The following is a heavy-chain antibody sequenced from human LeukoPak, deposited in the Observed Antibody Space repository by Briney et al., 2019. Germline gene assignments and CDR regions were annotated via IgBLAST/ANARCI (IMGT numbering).Heavy chain of an antibody. J-gene: IGHJ4*02. CDR3: ARDLWQQQVDY. D-gene: IGHD5-18*01. CDR1: GYTFTGYY. CDR2: INTNSGGT. V-gene: IGHV1-2*02. Sequence: ASVKVSCKASGYTFTGYYMHWGRQAPGQGLEWVGWINTNSGGTNYAQNLQGRVTMTTDTSTSTAYMELRSLRSDDTAVYYCARDLWQQQVDYWGQGTLVTVSP.